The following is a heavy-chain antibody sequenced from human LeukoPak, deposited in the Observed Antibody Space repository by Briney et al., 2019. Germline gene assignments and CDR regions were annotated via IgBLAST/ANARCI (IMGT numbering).Heavy chain of an antibody. Sequence: KPSETLSLTCAVYGGSFSGYYWSWIRQPPGKGLEWIGEINHSGNTNYSPSLKNRVTMSLDTSKNHFSLKLTSVTAADTAVYYCARNGWYSLDYWGQGTLVTVSS. CDR1: GGSFSGYY. V-gene: IGHV4-34*01. CDR2: INHSGNT. CDR3: ARNGWYSLDY. D-gene: IGHD6-19*01. J-gene: IGHJ4*02.